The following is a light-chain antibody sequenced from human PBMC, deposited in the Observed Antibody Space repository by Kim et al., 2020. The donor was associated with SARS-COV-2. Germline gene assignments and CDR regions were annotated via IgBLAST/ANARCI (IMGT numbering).Light chain of an antibody. CDR2: TSD. J-gene: IGLJ2*01. Sequence: QSVLTQPPSASGTPGQTVTISCSGSTSNIGSNTVNWYRHLPGTAPKLLIYTSDQRPSGVPDRFSGSKSGTSATLAISGLQSEDEADYYCAAWDDSLNGVVFGGGTQVTVL. CDR1: TSNIGSNT. CDR3: AAWDDSLNGVV. V-gene: IGLV1-44*01.